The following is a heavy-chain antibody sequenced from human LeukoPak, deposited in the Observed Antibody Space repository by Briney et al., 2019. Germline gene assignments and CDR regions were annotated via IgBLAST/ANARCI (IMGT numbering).Heavy chain of an antibody. CDR2: INPNSGGT. CDR3: ARDLVDYDYVWGSYRPTYYFDY. J-gene: IGHJ4*02. Sequence: ASVKVSCKASGYTFTGYYMHWVRQASGQGLEWMGWINPNSGGTNYAQKFQGWVTMTRDTSISTAYMELSRLRSDDTAVYYCARDLVDYDYVWGSYRPTYYFDYWGQGTLVTVSS. D-gene: IGHD3-16*02. CDR1: GYTFTGYY. V-gene: IGHV1-2*04.